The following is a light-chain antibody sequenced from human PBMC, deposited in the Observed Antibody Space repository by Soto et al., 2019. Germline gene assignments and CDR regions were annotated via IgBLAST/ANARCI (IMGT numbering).Light chain of an antibody. Sequence: DIVMTQSPDSLALSLGERATINCKSSQSVFYSSNKKNHLAWYQQKPGQPPKLLIYWASTRESGVPDRFSGSGSETDFTLTISSLQAEDVALYYCQQYLTAPQTFGQGTNLEIK. CDR1: QSVFYSSNKKNH. CDR2: WAS. V-gene: IGKV4-1*01. CDR3: QQYLTAPQT. J-gene: IGKJ2*01.